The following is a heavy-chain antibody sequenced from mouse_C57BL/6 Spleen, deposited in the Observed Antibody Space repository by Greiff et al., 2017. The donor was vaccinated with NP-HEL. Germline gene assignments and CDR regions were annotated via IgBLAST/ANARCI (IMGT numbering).Heavy chain of an antibody. CDR3: ARGYGLLDY. J-gene: IGHJ2*01. CDR2: IYPGSGNT. V-gene: IGHV1-76*01. Sequence: QVQLQQSGAELVRPGASVKLSCKASGYTFTDYYINWVKQRPGQGLEWIARIYPGSGNTYYNEKFKGKATLTAEKSSSTAYMQLSSLTSEDSAVYFCARGYGLLDYWGQGTTLTVSS. CDR1: GYTFTDYY. D-gene: IGHD1-1*01.